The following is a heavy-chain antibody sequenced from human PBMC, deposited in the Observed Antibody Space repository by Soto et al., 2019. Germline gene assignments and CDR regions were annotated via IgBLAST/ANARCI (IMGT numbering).Heavy chain of an antibody. CDR1: GLPFSTYA. D-gene: IGHD6-6*01. V-gene: IGHV3-23*01. CDR3: ASAIAAPYYYFGMDV. CDR2: ISGSGGNT. Sequence: EVQLLESGGGLVQPGGSLSLSCAAPGLPFSTYAMSWVRQPPGRGLGWVSAISGSGGNTYYADSVKGRFTISRDNSKNTLYLQMNSLRAEDTAVYYCASAIAAPYYYFGMDVWGQGTTVTVSS. J-gene: IGHJ6*02.